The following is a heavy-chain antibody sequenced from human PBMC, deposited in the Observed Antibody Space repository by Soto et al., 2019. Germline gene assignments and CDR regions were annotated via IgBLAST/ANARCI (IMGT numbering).Heavy chain of an antibody. CDR3: AHRRSGDVMT. Sequence: QITLQASGPTLVKPTQNLTLTCTFSGFSLTTTGMRVGWIRQPPGKAPELLALIYWDDDKRYAPSMKSRLTLTKDTSRNQVVLTMINMDPVDTATYYCAHRRSGDVMTWGQGDLGTVSS. CDR1: GFSLTTTGMR. V-gene: IGHV2-5*05. CDR2: IYWDDDK. D-gene: IGHD3-10*01. J-gene: IGHJ4*02.